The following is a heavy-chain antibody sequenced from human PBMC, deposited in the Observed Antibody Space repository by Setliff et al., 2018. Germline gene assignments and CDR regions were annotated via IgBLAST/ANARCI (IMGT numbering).Heavy chain of an antibody. CDR3: STRTVAARSLDT. J-gene: IGHJ5*02. CDR2: IKQDGSEK. V-gene: IGHV3-7*01. D-gene: IGHD6-13*01. CDR1: GFTFSSYW. Sequence: GESLKISCAASGFTFSSYWMSWVRQAPGKGLEWVSNIKQDGSEKHYVDSVKGRFTISSDNAKNSLYLQLNSLRAEDTAVYYCSTRTVAARSLDTWGQGTLVTVS.